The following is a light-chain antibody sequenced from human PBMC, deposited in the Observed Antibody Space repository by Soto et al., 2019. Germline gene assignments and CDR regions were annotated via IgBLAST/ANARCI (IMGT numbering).Light chain of an antibody. CDR3: QQSYITPPVT. CDR2: AAS. J-gene: IGKJ4*01. V-gene: IGKV1-39*01. Sequence: DIQMTQSPSSLSASVGDRVTITCRASQSIGRYLYWYQQTPGRAPKFLISAASSLQSGVPSRFSGSGSGTDFTLTISSLQPEDFATYFCQQSYITPPVTFGGGTKVDIK. CDR1: QSIGRY.